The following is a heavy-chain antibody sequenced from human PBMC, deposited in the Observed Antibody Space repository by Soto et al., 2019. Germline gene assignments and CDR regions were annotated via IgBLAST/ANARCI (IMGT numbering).Heavy chain of an antibody. V-gene: IGHV4-34*01. D-gene: IGHD3-16*01. Sequence: PSETLSLTCAVYGGSFSGYYWSWIRQPPGKGLEWIGEINHSGSTNYNPSLKSRVTISVDTSKNQFSLKLSSVTAADTAVYYCARGRRTGTTSLGGVGVVRGGWFDPWGQGTLVTVSS. CDR3: ARGRRTGTTSLGGVGVVRGGWFDP. J-gene: IGHJ5*02. CDR2: INHSGST. CDR1: GGSFSGYY.